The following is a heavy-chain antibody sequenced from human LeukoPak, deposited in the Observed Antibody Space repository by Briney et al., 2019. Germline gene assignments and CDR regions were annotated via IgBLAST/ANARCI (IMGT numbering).Heavy chain of an antibody. CDR2: IYHSGST. CDR1: GGSISSSIYY. D-gene: IGHD5-18*01. V-gene: IGHV4-39*07. CDR3: ARAGDTAMPTLDAFDI. Sequence: SETLSLTCTVSGGSISSSIYYWGRIRQPPGKGLEWIGSIYHSGSTYYNPSLKSRVTISVDTSKNQFSLKLSSVTAADTAVYYCARAGDTAMPTLDAFDIWGQGTMVTVSS. J-gene: IGHJ3*02.